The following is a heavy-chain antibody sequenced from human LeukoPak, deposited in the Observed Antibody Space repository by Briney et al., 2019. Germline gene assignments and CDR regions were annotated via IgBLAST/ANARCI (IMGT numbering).Heavy chain of an antibody. Sequence: ASVKVSCKASGYTFTSYGISWVRQAPGQGLEWMGWINPNSGGTNYAQKFQGRVTMTRDTSISTAYMELSRLRSDDTAVYYCARTPGYSDYDPFDYWGQGTLVTVSS. D-gene: IGHD5-12*01. CDR1: GYTFTSYG. J-gene: IGHJ4*02. CDR3: ARTPGYSDYDPFDY. CDR2: INPNSGGT. V-gene: IGHV1-2*02.